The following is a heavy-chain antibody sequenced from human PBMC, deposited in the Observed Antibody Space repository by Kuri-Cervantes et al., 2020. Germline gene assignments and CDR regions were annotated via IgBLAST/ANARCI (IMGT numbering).Heavy chain of an antibody. V-gene: IGHV3-23*01. CDR3: AKRKIAARPFDY. D-gene: IGHD6-6*01. Sequence: GGSLRLSCAASGFTFSSYAMSWVRQAPGKGLEWVSAISGSGGSTYYADSVKGRFTISRDNSKNTLYLQMNSLSAEDTDVYYCAKRKIAARPFDYWGQGTLVTVSS. J-gene: IGHJ4*02. CDR1: GFTFSSYA. CDR2: ISGSGGST.